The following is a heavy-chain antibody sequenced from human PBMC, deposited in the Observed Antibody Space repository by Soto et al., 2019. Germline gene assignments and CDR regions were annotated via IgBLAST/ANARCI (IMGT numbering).Heavy chain of an antibody. D-gene: IGHD4-17*01. J-gene: IGHJ3*02. Sequence: SGGSLRLSCAASGFTFSTYAMSWVRQAPGKGLEWVSAISGSGSATYHAGSVKGRFTISRDNSIKTLYLQMNSLRTEDTAVYYCAHPRGYGVFDAYDIWGQGAMVTVSS. CDR1: GFTFSTYA. CDR3: AHPRGYGVFDAYDI. V-gene: IGHV3-23*01. CDR2: ISGSGSAT.